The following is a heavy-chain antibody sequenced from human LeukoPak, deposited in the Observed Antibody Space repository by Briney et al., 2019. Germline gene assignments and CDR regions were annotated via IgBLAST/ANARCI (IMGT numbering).Heavy chain of an antibody. CDR3: ARDPEDSYDFWSGPHPEIDY. CDR1: GFTFSSYA. D-gene: IGHD3-3*01. J-gene: IGHJ4*02. Sequence: PGGSLRLSCAASGFTFSSYAMSRVRQAPGKGLEWVSAISGSGGSTYYADSVKGRFTISRDNSKNTLYLQMNSLRAEDTAVYYCARDPEDSYDFWSGPHPEIDYWGQGTLVTVSS. V-gene: IGHV3-23*01. CDR2: ISGSGGST.